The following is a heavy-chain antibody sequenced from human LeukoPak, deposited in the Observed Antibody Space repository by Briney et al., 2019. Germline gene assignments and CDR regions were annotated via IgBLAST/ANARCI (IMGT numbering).Heavy chain of an antibody. CDR3: AREGGYEGAFDY. CDR1: GGSFSGYY. CDR2: INHSGST. Sequence: SETLSLTCAVYGGSFSGYYWSWIRQPPGRGLEWIGEINHSGSTNYNPSLKSRVTISVDTSKNQFSLKLSSVTAADTAVYYCAREGGYEGAFDYWGQGTLVTVSS. D-gene: IGHD5-12*01. V-gene: IGHV4-34*01. J-gene: IGHJ4*02.